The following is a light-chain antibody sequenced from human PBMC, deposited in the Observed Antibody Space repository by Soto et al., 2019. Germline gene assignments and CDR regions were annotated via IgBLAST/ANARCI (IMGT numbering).Light chain of an antibody. Sequence: QSVLTQPPSVSGAPGQRVTISCTGSSSNIGAGYDVHWYQHLPGTAPQLLIYGNINRPSGVPDRFSGSRSGTSASLAISGLQADDEADYYCQSYDRSLSGKVVGTGTKLTVL. CDR2: GNI. V-gene: IGLV1-40*01. CDR3: QSYDRSLSGKV. CDR1: SSNIGAGYD. J-gene: IGLJ1*01.